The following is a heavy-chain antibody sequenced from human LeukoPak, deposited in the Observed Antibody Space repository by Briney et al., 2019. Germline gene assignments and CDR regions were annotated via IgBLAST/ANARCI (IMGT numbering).Heavy chain of an antibody. CDR1: SGSFSGYY. CDR3: ARSVGDYVWGSYPP. D-gene: IGHD3-16*02. V-gene: IGHV4-34*01. CDR2: INHSGST. J-gene: IGHJ5*02. Sequence: SETLSLTCAVYSGSFSGYYWSWIRQPPGKGLEWIGEINHSGSTNYNPSLKSRVTISVDTSKNQFSLKLSSVTAADTAVYYCARSVGDYVWGSYPPWGQGTLVTVSS.